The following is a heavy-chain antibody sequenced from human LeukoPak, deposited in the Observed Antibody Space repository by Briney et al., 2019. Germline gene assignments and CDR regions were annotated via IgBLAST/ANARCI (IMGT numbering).Heavy chain of an antibody. J-gene: IGHJ4*02. Sequence: PGGSLRLSCTASGFTFGDYAMSWVRQTPGKGLEWVGFIRSKAYVGTTEYAASVKGRFTISRDDSKSIAYLQMNSLKTEDTAVYYCTRDIPSDYGDYHSLTVPDYWGQGTLVTVSS. D-gene: IGHD4-17*01. CDR1: GFTFGDYA. V-gene: IGHV3-49*04. CDR2: IRSKAYVGTT. CDR3: TRDIPSDYGDYHSLTVPDY.